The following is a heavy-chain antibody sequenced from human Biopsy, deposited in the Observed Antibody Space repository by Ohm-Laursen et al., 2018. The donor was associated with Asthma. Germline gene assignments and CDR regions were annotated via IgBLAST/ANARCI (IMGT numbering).Heavy chain of an antibody. V-gene: IGHV3-53*01. CDR3: ARGDSSNWSHYYFDY. CDR1: GFAVSRDY. Sequence: GSLRLSCAASGFAVSRDYMFWVRQAQGKGLEWVSVIYSGGTSHTADSVRGRFTISRDYSKNTLYLQMHSLRAEDTAVYYCARGDSSNWSHYYFDYWGQGTLVTVSS. J-gene: IGHJ4*02. CDR2: IYSGGTS. D-gene: IGHD3-22*01.